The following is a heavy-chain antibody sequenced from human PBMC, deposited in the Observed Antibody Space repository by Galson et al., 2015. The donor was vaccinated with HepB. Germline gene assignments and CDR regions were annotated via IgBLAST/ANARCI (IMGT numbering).Heavy chain of an antibody. CDR2: IKSKTDGGTT. V-gene: IGHV3-15*07. Sequence: SLRLSCAASGFTFSNAWMNWVRQAPGKGLEWVGRIKSKTDGGTTDYAAPVKGRFTISRGDSKNTLYLQMNSLKTEDTAVYYCTTKLPYYDFWSGPLAFDIWGQGTMVTVSS. J-gene: IGHJ3*02. D-gene: IGHD3-3*01. CDR3: TTKLPYYDFWSGPLAFDI. CDR1: GFTFSNAW.